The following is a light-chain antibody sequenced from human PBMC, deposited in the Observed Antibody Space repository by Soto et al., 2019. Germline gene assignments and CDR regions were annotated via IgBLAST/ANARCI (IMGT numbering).Light chain of an antibody. CDR1: SSNFGAGYD. V-gene: IGLV1-40*01. J-gene: IGLJ3*02. CDR2: DNN. CDR3: QSFNRNLSGWV. Sequence: QSVLTQPPSISGAPGQRVTISCTGSSSNFGAGYDAHWYQQLPGTAPKLLIYDNNNRPSGVPDRFSGSKSGTSASLAITGLQDDDEAYYYCQSFNRNLSGWVFGGGTKLTVL.